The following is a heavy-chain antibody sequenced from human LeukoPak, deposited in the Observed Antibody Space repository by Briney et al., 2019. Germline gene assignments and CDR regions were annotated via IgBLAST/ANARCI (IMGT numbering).Heavy chain of an antibody. CDR1: GGSISSSSYY. CDR3: ARDTCSSTSCYHYYGMDV. J-gene: IGHJ6*02. CDR2: IYYSGST. Sequence: TPSETLSLTCTVSGGSISSSSYYWGWIRQPPGKGLEWIGSIYYSGSTNYNPSLKSRVTISVDTSKNRFSLKLSSVTAADTAVYYCARDTCSSTSCYHYYGMDVWGQGTTVTVSS. D-gene: IGHD2-2*01. V-gene: IGHV4-39*07.